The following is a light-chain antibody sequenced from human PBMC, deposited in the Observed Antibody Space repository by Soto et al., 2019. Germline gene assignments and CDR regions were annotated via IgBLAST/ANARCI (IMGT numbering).Light chain of an antibody. J-gene: IGLJ1*01. Sequence: QSVLHQPASVSGAPGESISISCTGTSSDVGGYNYVSWYQHHPGKAPKLIIYDVSNRPSGVSNRFSGSKSGNTASLTISGLQPEDEADYYCSSYTTSNTRQIVFGTGTKVTVL. V-gene: IGLV2-14*03. CDR3: SSYTTSNTRQIV. CDR2: DVS. CDR1: SSDVGGYNY.